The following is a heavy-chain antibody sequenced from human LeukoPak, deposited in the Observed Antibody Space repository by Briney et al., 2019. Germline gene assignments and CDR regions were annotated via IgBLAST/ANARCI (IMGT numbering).Heavy chain of an antibody. CDR3: ARHGPSYYYYGMDV. Sequence: KPSETLSLTCTVSGGSISSYYWSWIRQPPGKGLEWIGYIYYSGSTNYNPSLKSRVTISVDTSKNQFSLKLSSVTAADPAVYYCARHGPSYYYYGMDVWGQGTTVTVSS. V-gene: IGHV4-59*08. J-gene: IGHJ6*02. CDR1: GGSISSYY. CDR2: IYYSGST.